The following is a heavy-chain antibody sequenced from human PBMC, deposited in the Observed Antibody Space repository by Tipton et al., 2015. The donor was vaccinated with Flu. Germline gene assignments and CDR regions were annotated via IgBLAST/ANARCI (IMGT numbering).Heavy chain of an antibody. V-gene: IGHV3-9*01. CDR1: GFTFSSYA. J-gene: IGHJ4*02. D-gene: IGHD4-17*01. CDR3: ARVAEYGDTGYFDY. Sequence: VQLVQSGGGVVQPGRSLRLSCAASGFTFSSYAMHWVRQAPGKGLEWVSGISWNSGSIGYADSVKGRFTISRDNAKNSLYLQMNSLRAEDTAVYYCARVAEYGDTGYFDYWGQGTLVTVSS. CDR2: ISWNSGSI.